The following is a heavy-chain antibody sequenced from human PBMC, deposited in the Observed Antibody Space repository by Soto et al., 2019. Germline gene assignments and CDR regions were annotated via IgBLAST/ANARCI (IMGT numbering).Heavy chain of an antibody. V-gene: IGHV3-23*01. CDR3: AKQGSHSGWYYRAVEY. Sequence: EVQLLESGGGLVQPGGSLRLSCAASGFVFGSYAMSWVRQAPGKGLEWVSTISGGSGGTYYADSVKGRFTISRDNSKKTVYLQTNSLCAVDTAVYYCAKQGSHSGWYYRAVEYWCQGTLVSVSS. CDR2: ISGGSGGT. J-gene: IGHJ4*02. D-gene: IGHD6-13*01. CDR1: GFVFGSYA.